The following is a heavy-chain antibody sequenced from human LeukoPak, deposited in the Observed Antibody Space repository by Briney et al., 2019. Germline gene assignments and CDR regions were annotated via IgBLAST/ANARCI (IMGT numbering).Heavy chain of an antibody. CDR2: ISTSGDFT. J-gene: IGHJ4*02. CDR3: ARDYYDSRLDY. CDR1: GFTFSSYA. Sequence: GGSLRLSCATSGFTFSSYAMNWVRQAPGKGLECVSFISTSGDFTYYAASVKGRFTVSRDNSKNTLYLQMNSLRAEDTAVYYCARDYYDSRLDYWGQGTLVTVSS. V-gene: IGHV3-23*01. D-gene: IGHD3-22*01.